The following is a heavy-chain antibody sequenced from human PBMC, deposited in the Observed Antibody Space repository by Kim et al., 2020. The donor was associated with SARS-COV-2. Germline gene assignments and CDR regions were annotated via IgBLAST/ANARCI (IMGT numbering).Heavy chain of an antibody. CDR1: GFTFSSYA. D-gene: IGHD1-26*01. CDR2: IWYDGSNK. Sequence: GGSLRLSCAASGFTFSSYAMHWVRQAPGKGLEWVAVIWYDGSNKYYADSVKGRFTISRDNSKNTLYLQMNSLRAEDTAVYYCAKGGLGWELRGFDYWGQGTLVTVSS. CDR3: AKGGLGWELRGFDY. J-gene: IGHJ4*02. V-gene: IGHV3-33*06.